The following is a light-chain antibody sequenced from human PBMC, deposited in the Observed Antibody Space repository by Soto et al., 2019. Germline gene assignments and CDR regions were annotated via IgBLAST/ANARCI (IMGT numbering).Light chain of an antibody. Sequence: QSVLTQPPSASGTPGQRVTISCSGSSSSIGANRVSWYQQVPRTAPKHLIYGDDRRPSGVPDRFSGSKSGTSASLAISGLQSEDEADYYCASWDDSLDVFVFGTGTKVTVL. CDR1: SSSIGANR. V-gene: IGLV1-44*01. J-gene: IGLJ1*01. CDR3: ASWDDSLDVFV. CDR2: GDD.